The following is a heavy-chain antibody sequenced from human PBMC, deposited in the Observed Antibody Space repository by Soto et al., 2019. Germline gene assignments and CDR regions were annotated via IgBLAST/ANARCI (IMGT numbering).Heavy chain of an antibody. CDR3: AHKPFTIFGVVIDAFDI. D-gene: IGHD3-3*01. CDR2: IYWDDDK. J-gene: IGHJ3*02. Sequence: SGPTLVNPTQTLTLTCTFSGFSLSTSGVGVGWIRQPPGKALEWLALIYWDDDKRYSPSLKSRLTITKDTSKNQVVLTMTNMDPVDTATYCCAHKPFTIFGVVIDAFDIWGQGTMVTVS. V-gene: IGHV2-5*02. CDR1: GFSLSTSGVG.